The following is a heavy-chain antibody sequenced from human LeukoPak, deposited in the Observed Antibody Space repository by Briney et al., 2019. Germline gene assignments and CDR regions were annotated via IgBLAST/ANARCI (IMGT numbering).Heavy chain of an antibody. CDR2: IYPDDSDT. CDR3: ARLGPSSRWFGTAYYFDY. V-gene: IGHV5-51*01. J-gene: IGHJ4*02. D-gene: IGHD6-13*01. CDR1: EYSFTHYW. Sequence: GESLKISCKGSEYSFTHYWIAWVRQMPGKGLEWMGIIYPDDSDTRYSPSFQGQVTFSADKSINTAYLQWSSLKASDTAIFYCARLGPSSRWFGTAYYFDYWGQGTLVTVSS.